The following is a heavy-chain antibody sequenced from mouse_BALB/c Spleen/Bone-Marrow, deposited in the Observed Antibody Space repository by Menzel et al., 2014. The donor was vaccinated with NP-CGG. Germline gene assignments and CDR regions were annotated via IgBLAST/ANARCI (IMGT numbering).Heavy chain of an antibody. CDR3: ARDY. V-gene: IGHV1-7*01. J-gene: IGHJ2*01. Sequence: VQLVESGPELAKPGASVEMSCTASGYTFTDTWIHWIKQRPGQGLVWIGYINPSTGYAEYNQSFKDKATLTVDNSSSTAYMQQSSLTSEDSAVYYCARDYWGQGTTRTVSS. CDR2: INPSTGYA. CDR1: GYTFTDTW.